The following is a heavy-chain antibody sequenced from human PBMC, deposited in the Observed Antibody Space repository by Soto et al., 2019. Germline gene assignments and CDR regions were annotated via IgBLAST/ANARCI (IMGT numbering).Heavy chain of an antibody. Sequence: SETLSLTCAVYGGSFSGYYWSWIRQPPGKGLEWIGEINHSGSTNYNPSLKSRVTISVDTSKNQFSLKLSSVTAADTAVYYCARFVVVVVAATRIVNWFDPWGQGTLVTVSS. CDR1: GGSFSGYY. D-gene: IGHD2-15*01. CDR2: INHSGST. V-gene: IGHV4-34*01. J-gene: IGHJ5*02. CDR3: ARFVVVVVAATRIVNWFDP.